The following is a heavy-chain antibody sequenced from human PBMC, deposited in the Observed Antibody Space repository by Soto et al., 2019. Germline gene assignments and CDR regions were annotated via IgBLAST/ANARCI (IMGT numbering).Heavy chain of an antibody. D-gene: IGHD3-3*01. Sequence: SGPTLVNPTETLTLTCTVSGFSLSNARMGVSWIRQPPGKALERLAHIFSNDEKSYSTSLKSRLTISKDTSKSQVVLTMTNMDPVDTATYYCARATRITIFGVVINNWSDPWGQGTLVTVSS. J-gene: IGHJ5*02. CDR3: ARATRITIFGVVINNWSDP. CDR2: IFSNDEK. CDR1: GFSLSNARMG. V-gene: IGHV2-26*01.